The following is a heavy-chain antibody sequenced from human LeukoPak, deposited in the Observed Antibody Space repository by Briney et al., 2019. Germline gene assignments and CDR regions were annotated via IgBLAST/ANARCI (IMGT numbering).Heavy chain of an antibody. J-gene: IGHJ6*02. Sequence: PGGSLRLSCVASGINFSDHAMDRVRQAPGKGLEWVSAISSSSAYTYYADSVKGRFTISRDNAKNSVSLQMNSLRAENTAVYYCTRIFRYQLVGYDALDFWGQGTMVTVSS. CDR1: GINFSDHA. D-gene: IGHD2-2*01. CDR3: TRIFRYQLVGYDALDF. V-gene: IGHV3-21*01. CDR2: ISSSSAYT.